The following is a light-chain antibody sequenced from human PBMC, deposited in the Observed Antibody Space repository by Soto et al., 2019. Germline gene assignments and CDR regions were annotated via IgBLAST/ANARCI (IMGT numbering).Light chain of an antibody. J-gene: IGKJ4*01. CDR3: LQESNYPLT. CDR1: QGVRDA. CDR2: SAS. Sequence: IQMTQSPSSLSASVGDRVTITCRASQGVRDAVGWYQQKPGKAPKLLIYSASTLHSGVPSRFSGSGSGTDFTRTIGGLQPEDFATYYCLQESNYPLTFGGGTKVEFK. V-gene: IGKV1-6*01.